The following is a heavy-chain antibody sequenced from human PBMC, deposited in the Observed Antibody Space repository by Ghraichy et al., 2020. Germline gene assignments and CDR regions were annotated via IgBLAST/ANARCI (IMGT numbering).Heavy chain of an antibody. CDR3: AREGYNSSGYRGNNWFDP. Sequence: GGSLRLSCAASGFTFSSYWMSWVRQAPGKGLEWVANIKQDGSEKYYVDSVKGRFTISRDNTKNSLYLQMNSLRAEDTAVYYCAREGYNSSGYRGNNWFDPWGQGTLVTVSS. CDR2: IKQDGSEK. D-gene: IGHD3-22*01. J-gene: IGHJ5*02. V-gene: IGHV3-7*01. CDR1: GFTFSSYW.